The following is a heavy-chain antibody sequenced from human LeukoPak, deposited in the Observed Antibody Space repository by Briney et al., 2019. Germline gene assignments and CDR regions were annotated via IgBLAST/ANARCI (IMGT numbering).Heavy chain of an antibody. D-gene: IGHD5-12*01. V-gene: IGHV1-2*02. CDR1: GYTFTGYY. CDR3: ARGIVATDPH. CDR2: INFNSGGT. J-gene: IGHJ4*02. Sequence: ASVKVSCKASGYTFTGYYMHWVRQAPGQGLEWMGWINFNSGGTNYAQKFQGRVTMTRDTSISTAYMELSRPRSDDTAVYYCARGIVATDPHWGQGTLVTVSS.